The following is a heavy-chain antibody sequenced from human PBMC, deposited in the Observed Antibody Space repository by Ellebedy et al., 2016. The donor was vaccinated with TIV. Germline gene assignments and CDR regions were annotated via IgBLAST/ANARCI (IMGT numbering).Heavy chain of an antibody. D-gene: IGHD3-22*01. CDR3: AKDLGPMKRYNSSGYYSG. V-gene: IGHV3-23*01. J-gene: IGHJ4*02. Sequence: GESLKISCAASGFSFSSYAMSWVRQAPGKGLEWVSGIVGSGGSRYADSVKGRFTISRDNSKSTLDLQMSSLRVEDTAIYYCAKDLGPMKRYNSSGYYSGWGQGTLLAVSS. CDR1: GFSFSSYA. CDR2: IVGSGGSR.